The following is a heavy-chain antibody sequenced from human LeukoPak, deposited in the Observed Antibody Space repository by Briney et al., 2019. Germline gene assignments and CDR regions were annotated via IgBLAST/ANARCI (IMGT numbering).Heavy chain of an antibody. D-gene: IGHD1-1*01. Sequence: PETLSLTCTVSGGSIGAYYWTWIRQSPGRGLEWIGYIYAGGNTRYNSSLESRVSISVDTSKNQFSLTLNTVTAADTAAYYCARGVSGLWIAFDYWGQGTLVTVSS. CDR1: GGSIGAYY. CDR2: IYAGGNT. CDR3: ARGVSGLWIAFDY. V-gene: IGHV4-4*09. J-gene: IGHJ4*02.